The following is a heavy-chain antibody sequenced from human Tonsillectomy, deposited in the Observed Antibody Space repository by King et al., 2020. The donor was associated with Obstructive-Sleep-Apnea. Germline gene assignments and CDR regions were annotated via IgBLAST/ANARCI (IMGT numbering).Heavy chain of an antibody. Sequence: VQLVESGGGLVQPGGSLRLSCAASGFTFSNYAMSWVRQAPGRGLEWVSGISSGGSSTSFADSVKGRFTISRDNSKNTLYLQMNSLRAEDTAVYYCAKEIDNVVVVVAGFDYWGQGTLVTVSS. V-gene: IGHV3-23*04. CDR1: GFTFSNYA. CDR2: ISSGGSST. CDR3: AKEIDNVVVVVAGFDY. D-gene: IGHD2-15*01. J-gene: IGHJ4*02.